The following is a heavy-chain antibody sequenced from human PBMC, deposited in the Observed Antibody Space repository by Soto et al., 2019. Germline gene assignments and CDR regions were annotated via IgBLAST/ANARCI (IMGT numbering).Heavy chain of an antibody. D-gene: IGHD3-22*01. CDR3: ARGMPYYYDSSGYFLDY. CDR1: GGSISSSNW. Sequence: QVQLQESGPGLVKPSGTLSLTCAVSGGSISSSNWWSWVRQPPGKGLEWIGEIYHSGSTNYNPSLKSRVTISVDKSKNQFSLKLSSVTAADTAVYYCARGMPYYYDSSGYFLDYWGQGTLVTVSS. CDR2: IYHSGST. J-gene: IGHJ4*02. V-gene: IGHV4-4*02.